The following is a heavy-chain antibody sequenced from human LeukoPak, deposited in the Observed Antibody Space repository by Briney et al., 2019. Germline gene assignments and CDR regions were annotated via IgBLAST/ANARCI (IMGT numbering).Heavy chain of an antibody. CDR2: IYYSGST. CDR1: GDSFSTYY. CDR3: AKAVITFGGAVAKGFDC. V-gene: IGHV4-59*01. J-gene: IGHJ4*02. Sequence: PSETLSLTCTVSGDSFSTYYWSWIRQPPGKGLEWIGYIYYSGSTDYNPSLKSRVTMSLDTSKNQFSLTLNSVTAADTAVYYCAKAVITFGGAVAKGFDCWGQGTLVTVSS. D-gene: IGHD3-16*01.